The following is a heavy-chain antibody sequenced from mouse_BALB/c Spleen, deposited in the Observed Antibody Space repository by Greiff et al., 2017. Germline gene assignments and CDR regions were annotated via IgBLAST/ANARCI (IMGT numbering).Heavy chain of an antibody. D-gene: IGHD1-1*01. V-gene: IGHV3-2*02. CDR1: GYSITSDYA. Sequence: DVKLQESGPGLVKPSQSLSLTCTVTGYSITSDYAWNWIRQFPGNKLEWMGYISYSGSTSYNPSLKSRISITRDTSKNQFFLQLNSVTTEDTATYYCARSGGYYGSSYYFDYWGQGTTLTVSS. CDR3: ARSGGYYGSSYYFDY. CDR2: ISYSGST. J-gene: IGHJ2*01.